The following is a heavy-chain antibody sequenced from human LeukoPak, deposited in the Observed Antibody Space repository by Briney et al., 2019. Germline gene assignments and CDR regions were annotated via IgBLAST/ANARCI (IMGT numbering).Heavy chain of an antibody. D-gene: IGHD5-18*01. J-gene: IGHJ6*02. CDR1: GFTFSSYA. CDR3: AKDLLYSYGLMGMDV. V-gene: IGHV3-23*01. Sequence: GGSLRLSCAASGFTFSSYAMSWVRQAPGKGLEWVSAISGSGGSTYYADPVKGRFTISRDNSKNTLYLQMNSLRAEDTAVYYCAKDLLYSYGLMGMDVWGQGTTVTVSS. CDR2: ISGSGGST.